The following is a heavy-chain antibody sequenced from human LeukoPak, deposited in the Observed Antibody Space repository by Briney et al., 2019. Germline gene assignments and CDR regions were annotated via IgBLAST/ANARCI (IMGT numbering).Heavy chain of an antibody. Sequence: GRSLKLSCGVSGFTVSSYSMHWVRQAPGQGLEWVAVMSYDGTNKYYADSVKGRFTISRDNSKNTLYLQMNSLRAEDTAVYYCAREACSSTSCPSYYYYGMDVWGQGTTVTVSS. V-gene: IGHV3-30-3*01. D-gene: IGHD2-2*01. CDR2: MSYDGTNK. CDR1: GFTVSSYS. J-gene: IGHJ6*02. CDR3: AREACSSTSCPSYYYYGMDV.